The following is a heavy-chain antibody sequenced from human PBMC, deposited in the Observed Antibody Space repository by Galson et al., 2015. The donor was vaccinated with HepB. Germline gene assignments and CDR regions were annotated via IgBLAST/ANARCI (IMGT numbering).Heavy chain of an antibody. CDR1: GGSISSYY. V-gene: IGHV4-59*08. Sequence: ETLSLTCTVSGGSISSYYWSWIRQPPGKGLEWIGYIYYSGSTNYNPSLKSRVTISVDTSKNQFSLKLSSVTAADTAVYYCARLSPSAPDYDFWSGYKYYYYMDVWGKGTTVTVSS. CDR3: ARLSPSAPDYDFWSGYKYYYYMDV. J-gene: IGHJ6*03. D-gene: IGHD3-3*01. CDR2: IYYSGST.